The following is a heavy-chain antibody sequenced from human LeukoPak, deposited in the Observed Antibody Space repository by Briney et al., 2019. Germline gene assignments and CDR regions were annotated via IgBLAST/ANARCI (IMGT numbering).Heavy chain of an antibody. CDR1: GGSISSSSYY. CDR3: ARGRSGRITIFGVVTPFDY. D-gene: IGHD3-3*01. CDR2: INHSGST. Sequence: SETLSLTCTVSGGSISSSSYYWSWIRQPPGKGLEWIGEINHSGSTNYNPSLKSRVTISVDTSKNQFSLKLSSVTAADTAVYYCARGRSGRITIFGVVTPFDYWGQGTLVTVSS. V-gene: IGHV4-39*07. J-gene: IGHJ4*02.